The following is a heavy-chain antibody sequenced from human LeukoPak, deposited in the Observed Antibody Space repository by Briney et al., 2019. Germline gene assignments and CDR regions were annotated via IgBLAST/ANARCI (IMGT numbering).Heavy chain of an antibody. CDR1: GVSLSATS. Sequence: ASVKVSCKVSGVSLSATSIHWVRQAPGQWLEWMGGFDPEDGESVFAQSFQGRFSMTEDTSTDTAYMELRSLRLEDTAVYYCATADKWEPLDYWGQGALVTVSS. V-gene: IGHV1-24*01. CDR3: ATADKWEPLDY. CDR2: FDPEDGES. J-gene: IGHJ4*02. D-gene: IGHD1-26*01.